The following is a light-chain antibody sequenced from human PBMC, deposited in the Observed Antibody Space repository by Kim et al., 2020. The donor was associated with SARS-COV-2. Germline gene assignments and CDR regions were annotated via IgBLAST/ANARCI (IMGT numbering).Light chain of an antibody. CDR1: QSISNH. Sequence: DIQMTQSPSSLSASVGDRVTITCRASQSISNHLNWYQQKPGKAPELLIYAASNLQSGVPSRFSGSGSGTDFTLTISSLQPEDFATYYCQQSYITPWTFGNGTKVDIK. CDR3: QQSYITPWT. V-gene: IGKV1-39*01. J-gene: IGKJ1*01. CDR2: AAS.